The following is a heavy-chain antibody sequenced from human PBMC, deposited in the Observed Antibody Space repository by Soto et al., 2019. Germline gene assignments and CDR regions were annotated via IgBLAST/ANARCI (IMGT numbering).Heavy chain of an antibody. CDR2: VSASGGTT. J-gene: IGHJ4*02. D-gene: IGHD6-6*01. Sequence: EVQLLESGGGFVQPGGSLRVSCAASGFTFSSYTMSWVRQAPGKGLEWVSSVSASGGTTYYADSVKGRFTISRDNSKSSLYLQMNSLRAEDTVVYYCARGLSTISALGGQGTLVTVSS. CDR1: GFTFSSYT. V-gene: IGHV3-23*01. CDR3: ARGLSTISAL.